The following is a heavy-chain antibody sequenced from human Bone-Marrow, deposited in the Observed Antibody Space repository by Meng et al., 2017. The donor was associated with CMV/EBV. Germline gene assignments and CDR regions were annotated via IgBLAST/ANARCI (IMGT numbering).Heavy chain of an antibody. D-gene: IGHD3-16*01. J-gene: IGHJ4*02. CDR3: AKDQLLFGGPNAYFDD. Sequence: GESLKISCAASGFPFDTYGMHWVRQAPGKRLEWVAFIRHDGSNKFYGDSVRGRFTISRDNSKNTLYLQMNSLRAEETAMYYCAKDQLLFGGPNAYFDDWGQGTRVTFSS. CDR2: IRHDGSNK. V-gene: IGHV3-30*02. CDR1: GFPFDTYG.